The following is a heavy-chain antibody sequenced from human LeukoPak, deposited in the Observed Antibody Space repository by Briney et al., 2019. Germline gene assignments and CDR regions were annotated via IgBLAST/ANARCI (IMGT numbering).Heavy chain of an antibody. CDR2: IWYDGSNK. J-gene: IGHJ3*02. CDR3: AREFRTVVTPGDAFDI. Sequence: PGRSLRLSCAASGFTFSSYGMHWVRQAPGKGLEWVAVIWYDGSNKYYADSVKGRFTISRDNSKNTLYLQMNSLRAEDTAVYYCAREFRTVVTPGDAFDIWGQGTMVTVSS. D-gene: IGHD2-21*02. CDR1: GFTFSSYG. V-gene: IGHV3-33*01.